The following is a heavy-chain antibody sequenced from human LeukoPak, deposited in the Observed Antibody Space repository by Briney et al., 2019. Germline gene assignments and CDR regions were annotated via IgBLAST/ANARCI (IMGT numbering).Heavy chain of an antibody. CDR2: ISGGGDDT. V-gene: IGHV3-23*01. D-gene: IGHD6-19*01. J-gene: IGHJ6*02. CDR1: GFIFSSSA. CDR3: AKDSRESSGHFPYYYYYHYGLDV. Sequence: GGSLRLSCAASGFIFSSSAMGWVRQAPGKGLEWVSAISGGGDDTSYADSARGRFTVSRDNSKNTLYLQMNSLRAEDTAVYYCAKDSRESSGHFPYYYYYHYGLDVWGQGTTVTVSS.